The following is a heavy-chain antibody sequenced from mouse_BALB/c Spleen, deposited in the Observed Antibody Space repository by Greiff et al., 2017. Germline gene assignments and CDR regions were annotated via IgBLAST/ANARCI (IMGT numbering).Heavy chain of an antibody. D-gene: IGHD1-1*01. Sequence: VHVKQSGTVLARPGASVKMSCKASGYSFTSYWMHWVKQRPGQGLEWIGAIYPGNSDTSYNQKFKGKAKLTAVTSASTAYMELSSLTNEDSAVYYCTRGYYGSSYYAMDYWGQGTSVTVSS. CDR2: IYPGNSDT. J-gene: IGHJ4*01. V-gene: IGHV1-5*01. CDR3: TRGYYGSSYYAMDY. CDR1: GYSFTSYW.